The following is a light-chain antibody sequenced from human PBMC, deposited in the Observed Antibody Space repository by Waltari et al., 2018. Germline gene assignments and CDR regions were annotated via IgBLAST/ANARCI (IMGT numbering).Light chain of an antibody. V-gene: IGKV3-20*01. CDR2: GTS. CDR3: QQYDSSPLT. CDR1: QSLNSNY. J-gene: IGKJ4*01. Sequence: EIVLTQSPGTLSLSPGDRGTLSCRASQSLNSNYLAWYQQKPGRAPRLLIYGTSTRATGTPDRFIGSGSGTDFTLTISRLEPEDFAVYFCQQYDSSPLTFGGGSRVETK.